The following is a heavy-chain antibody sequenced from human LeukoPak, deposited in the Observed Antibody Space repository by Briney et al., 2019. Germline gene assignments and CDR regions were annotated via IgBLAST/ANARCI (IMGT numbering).Heavy chain of an antibody. CDR3: ARDGITFGGVIEIGWFDP. V-gene: IGHV3-30*04. D-gene: IGHD3-16*02. CDR2: ISYDGSNK. CDR1: GFSFSTYT. Sequence: PGRSLRLSCAASGFSFSTYTMHWVRQAPGKGLEWVAVISYDGSNKYYADSVKGRFTISRDNSKNTLYLQMNSLRAEDTAVYYCARDGITFGGVIEIGWFDPWGQGTLVTVSS. J-gene: IGHJ5*02.